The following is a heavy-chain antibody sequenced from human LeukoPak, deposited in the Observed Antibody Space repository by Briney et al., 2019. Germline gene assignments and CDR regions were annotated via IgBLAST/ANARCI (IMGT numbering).Heavy chain of an antibody. CDR1: GFTFSSYS. D-gene: IGHD6-6*01. CDR2: ISSSSSTI. CDR3: AREWGRYGSSFSDYFDY. V-gene: IGHV3-48*01. J-gene: IGHJ4*02. Sequence: GGSLRLSCAASGFTFSSYSMNWVRQAPGKGLDWVSYISSSSSTIYYADSVKGRFTISRDNAKNSLYLQMNSLRAEDTAVYYCAREWGRYGSSFSDYFDYWGQGTLVTVSS.